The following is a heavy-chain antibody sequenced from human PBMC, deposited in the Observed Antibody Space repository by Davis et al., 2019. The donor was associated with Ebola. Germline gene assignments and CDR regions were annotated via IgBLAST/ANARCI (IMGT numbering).Heavy chain of an antibody. J-gene: IGHJ6*02. Sequence: GGSLRLSCAASGFTFSSYGMNWVRQAPGKGLEWVSSISSSSSYIYYADSVKGRFTISRDNAKNSLYLQMNSLRAEDTAVYYCARDLIIVLVPAASEGYYYGMDVWGQGTTVTVSS. V-gene: IGHV3-21*01. CDR3: ARDLIIVLVPAASEGYYYGMDV. D-gene: IGHD2-2*01. CDR1: GFTFSSYG. CDR2: ISSSSSYI.